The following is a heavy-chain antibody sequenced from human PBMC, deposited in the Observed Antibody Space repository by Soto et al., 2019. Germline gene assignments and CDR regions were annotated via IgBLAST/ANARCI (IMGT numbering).Heavy chain of an antibody. J-gene: IGHJ6*03. CDR1: GYTFTSYY. CDR2: INPSGGST. D-gene: IGHD6-19*01. V-gene: IGHV1-46*03. CDR3: ARDRQWLVLSYYMDV. Sequence: QVQLVQSGAEVKKPGASVKVSCKASGYTFTSYYMHWVRQAPGQGLEWMGIINPSGGSTSYAQKFQGRVTMTRDTSTSTVYMELSSLRSEDTAVYYCARDRQWLVLSYYMDVWGKGTTVTVSS.